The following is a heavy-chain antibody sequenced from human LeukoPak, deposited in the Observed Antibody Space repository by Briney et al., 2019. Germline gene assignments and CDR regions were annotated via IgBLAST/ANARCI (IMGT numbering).Heavy chain of an antibody. J-gene: IGHJ4*02. D-gene: IGHD2-21*02. CDR2: IASDGST. Sequence: GGSLRLSCAASGFTFSSYWMHWVRHAPGKGLVWVSRIASDGSTVYADSVKGRFTISRDNAKNSLHLQMNSLRAEDTAVYYCATDRDNSDWQKRFDSWGQGTLVTVSS. CDR1: GFTFSSYW. V-gene: IGHV3-74*01. CDR3: ATDRDNSDWQKRFDS.